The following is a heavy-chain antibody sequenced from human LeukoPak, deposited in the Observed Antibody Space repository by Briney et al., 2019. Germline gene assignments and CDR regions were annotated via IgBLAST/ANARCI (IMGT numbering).Heavy chain of an antibody. CDR3: AISPPRGYSYGYDY. D-gene: IGHD5-18*01. CDR1: GYTLTELS. J-gene: IGHJ4*02. CDR2: FDAEDGET. Sequence: GASVKVSCKVSGYTLTELSMHWVRQAPGKGLEWMGGFDAEDGETIYAQKFQGRVTMTEDTSTDTAYMELSSLRSEDTAVYYCAISPPRGYSYGYDYWGQGTLVTVSS. V-gene: IGHV1-24*01.